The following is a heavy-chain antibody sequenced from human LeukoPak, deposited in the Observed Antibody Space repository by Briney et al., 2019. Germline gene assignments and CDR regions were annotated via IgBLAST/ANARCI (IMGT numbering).Heavy chain of an antibody. D-gene: IGHD3-9*01. CDR1: GFTFSSYS. V-gene: IGHV3-21*01. J-gene: IGHJ4*02. CDR3: ARDTGVRYFDWLPLDY. CDR2: ISSSSSYI. Sequence: GGSLRLSCVASGFTFSSYSMNWVRQAPGKGLEWVSSISSSSSYIYYADSVKGRFTISRDNAKNSLYLQMNSLRAEDTAVYYCARDTGVRYFDWLPLDYWGQGTLVTVSS.